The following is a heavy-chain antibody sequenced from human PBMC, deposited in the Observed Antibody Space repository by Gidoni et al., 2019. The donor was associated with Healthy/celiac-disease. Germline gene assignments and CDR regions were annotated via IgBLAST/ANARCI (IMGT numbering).Heavy chain of an antibody. CDR2: IYPGDYET. CDR3: ARSDYYDSSGYEFDY. V-gene: IGHV5-51*01. D-gene: IGHD3-22*01. CDR1: GYSITSYW. J-gene: IGHJ4*02. Sequence: EVQLVQSGAEVKKPGESLKISCNGYGYSITSYWIGWVRQMPGKCMEWRGSIYPGDYETRYSPCFKCQVTISDDKSISTAYLQWSSLKASDTAMYYCARSDYYDSSGYEFDYWGQGTRGTGSS.